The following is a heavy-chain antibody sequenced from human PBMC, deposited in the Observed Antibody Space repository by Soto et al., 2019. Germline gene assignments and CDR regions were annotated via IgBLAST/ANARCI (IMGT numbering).Heavy chain of an antibody. CDR2: IDPSDSYT. J-gene: IGHJ6*02. V-gene: IGHV5-10-1*03. D-gene: IGHD5-18*01. Sequence: EVQLVQSGAEVKKPGESLRISCKGSGYSFTSYWISWVRQMPGKGLEWMGRIDPSDSYTNYSPSFQGHVTISADKSISTAYLQWSSLKASDTAMYYCARREILSYGYHDYYYYGMDVWGQGTTVTVSS. CDR1: GYSFTSYW. CDR3: ARREILSYGYHDYYYYGMDV.